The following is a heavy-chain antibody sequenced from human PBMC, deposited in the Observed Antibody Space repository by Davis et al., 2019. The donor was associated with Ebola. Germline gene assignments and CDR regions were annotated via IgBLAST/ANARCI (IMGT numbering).Heavy chain of an antibody. V-gene: IGHV3-48*03. CDR3: AKGFGVVIGYYYYDMDV. CDR1: GFPFSRYE. CDR2: ISSSGSTI. D-gene: IGHD3-3*01. Sequence: GESLKTPCAASGFPFSRYEMNWVRQAPGKGPEWVSYISSSGSTIYYADSVKGRFTISRDNAKNSLYLQMNSLRAEDTAVYYCAKGFGVVIGYYYYDMDVWGQGTTVTVSS. J-gene: IGHJ6*02.